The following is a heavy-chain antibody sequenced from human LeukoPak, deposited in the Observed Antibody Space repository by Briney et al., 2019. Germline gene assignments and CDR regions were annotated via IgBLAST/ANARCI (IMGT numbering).Heavy chain of an antibody. J-gene: IGHJ4*02. CDR3: TRHVTGTARRFDY. CDR1: AFTFSDHD. CDR2: IRDKANSYAT. D-gene: IGHD1-7*01. V-gene: IGHV3-73*01. Sequence: GGSLRLSCAAAAFTFSDHDMHWVRQASGKGLEWVGRIRDKANSYATAYAASVKGRFTISRDDSKNTAYLQMNSLKTEDTAVYYCTRHVTGTARRFDYWGQGTLVTVSS.